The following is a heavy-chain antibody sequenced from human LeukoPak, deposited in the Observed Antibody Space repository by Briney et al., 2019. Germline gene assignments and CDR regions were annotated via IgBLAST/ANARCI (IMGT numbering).Heavy chain of an antibody. J-gene: IGHJ1*01. V-gene: IGHV3-21*01. CDR3: ARGRGGKFGEYIQH. D-gene: IGHD4-23*01. CDR2: ISSSSSYI. Sequence: GGSLRLSCAASGFTFSSYSMNWVRQAPGKGLEWVSSISSSSSYIYYADSVKGRFTISRDNAKNSLYLQMNSLRAEDTAIYYCARGRGGKFGEYIQHWGQGTLVTVSS. CDR1: GFTFSSYS.